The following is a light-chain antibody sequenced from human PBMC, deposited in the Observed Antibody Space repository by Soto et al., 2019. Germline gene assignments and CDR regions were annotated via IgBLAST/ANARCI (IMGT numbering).Light chain of an antibody. CDR2: GAS. J-gene: IGKJ5*01. V-gene: IGKV3-20*01. CDR1: QSVSSRY. Sequence: EIVLTQSPGTLSLSPGERATLSCRASQSVSSRYLTWYQQKPGQAPRLLIYGASSRATGIPDRFSGSGSGTDFTLTISGLEPEDFAVYSCQQYGGSPPITFGQGTRLEIK. CDR3: QQYGGSPPIT.